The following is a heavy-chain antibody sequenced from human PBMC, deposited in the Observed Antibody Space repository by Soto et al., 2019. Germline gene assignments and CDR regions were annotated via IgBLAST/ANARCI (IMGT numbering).Heavy chain of an antibody. Sequence: QVQLVESGGGVVQPGRSLRLSCAASGFTFSSYGMHWVRQAPGKGLEWVAVIWYDGSNKYYADSVKGRFTISRDNSKNTLYLQMNSLRAEDTAVYYCARGRPRYSIAAAGMVDDWGQGTLVTVSS. J-gene: IGHJ4*02. CDR3: ARGRPRYSIAAAGMVDD. CDR1: GFTFSSYG. V-gene: IGHV3-33*01. D-gene: IGHD6-13*01. CDR2: IWYDGSNK.